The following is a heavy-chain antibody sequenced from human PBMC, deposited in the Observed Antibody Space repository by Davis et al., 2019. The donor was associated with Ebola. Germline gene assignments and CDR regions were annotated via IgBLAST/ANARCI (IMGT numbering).Heavy chain of an antibody. Sequence: MPSETLSLTCAVSGGSISSSNWWSWVRQPPGKGLEWIGEIYHSGSTNYNPSLKSRATISVDKSKNQFSLKLSSVTAADTAVYYCARLGVVVAASLYYYYGMDVWGKGTTVTVSS. V-gene: IGHV4-4*02. CDR3: ARLGVVVAASLYYYYGMDV. J-gene: IGHJ6*04. CDR1: GGSISSSNW. D-gene: IGHD2-15*01. CDR2: IYHSGST.